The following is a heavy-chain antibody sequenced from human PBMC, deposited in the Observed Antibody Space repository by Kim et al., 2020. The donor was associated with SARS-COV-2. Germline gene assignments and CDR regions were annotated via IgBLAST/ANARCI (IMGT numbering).Heavy chain of an antibody. CDR1: GFTFSSYA. Sequence: GGSLRLSCAASGFTFSSYAMSWVRQAPWKGMAWVSAIIDIGGRTYYAASFYGRFTISRDNSNDTLCLQMNILRAEATAIYHCAYSLTACSSCASWSQATL. D-gene: IGHD2-15*01. CDR3: AYSLTACSSCAS. J-gene: IGHJ5*01. V-gene: IGHV3-23*01. CDR2: IIDIGGRT.